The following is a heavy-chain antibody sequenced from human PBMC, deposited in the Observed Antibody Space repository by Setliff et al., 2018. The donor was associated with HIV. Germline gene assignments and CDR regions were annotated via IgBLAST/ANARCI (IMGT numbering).Heavy chain of an antibody. D-gene: IGHD3-10*01. CDR1: GESFSGHY. CDR3: ARGGGITWRSYSFDY. CDR2: INHSESP. J-gene: IGHJ4*02. Sequence: PETLSLTCAVYGESFSGHYWSWIRQPPGKGLEWIGEINHSESPNYNPSLKSRVTISVDTSKKQFSLKLSSVSAADTAVYYCARGGGITWRSYSFDYWGQGTLVTVSS. V-gene: IGHV4-34*01.